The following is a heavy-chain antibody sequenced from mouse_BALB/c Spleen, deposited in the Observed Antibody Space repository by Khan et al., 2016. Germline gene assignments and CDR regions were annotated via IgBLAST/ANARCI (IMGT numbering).Heavy chain of an antibody. Sequence: QIQLVQSGPELKKPGETVKISCKASEYTFTNYGMNWVKQAPGKSLKWMGWINTYTGEPTYADDFKGRFAFSLETSASTAYLQINNLKNEDTATYFCARSSLRYFDVWGAGTTVTVSS. J-gene: IGHJ1*01. V-gene: IGHV9-3-1*01. D-gene: IGHD2-10*01. CDR3: ARSSLRYFDV. CDR1: EYTFTNYG. CDR2: INTYTGEP.